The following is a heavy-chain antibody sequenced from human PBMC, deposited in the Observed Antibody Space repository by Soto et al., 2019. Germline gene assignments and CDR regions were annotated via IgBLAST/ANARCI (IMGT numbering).Heavy chain of an antibody. Sequence: SETLSLTCTVSGDSVRNYYWSWIRQPAGRGLEWIGRVYSSGATNYNPSLNGRVTMSVDTSRNQFSLRLSSVTAADTAIYYCTKGPNWNYYYYGVDVLGQGTAVTVSS. CDR3: TKGPNWNYYYYGVDV. V-gene: IGHV4-4*07. J-gene: IGHJ6*02. CDR1: GDSVRNYY. CDR2: VYSSGAT. D-gene: IGHD1-20*01.